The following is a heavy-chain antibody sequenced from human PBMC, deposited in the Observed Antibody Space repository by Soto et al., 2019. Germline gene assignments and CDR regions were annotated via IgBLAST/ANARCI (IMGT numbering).Heavy chain of an antibody. V-gene: IGHV3-30*18. Sequence: QVQLVESGGGVVQPGRSLRLSCAASGFTFSSYGRHWVRQAPGKGLEWVAVISYDGSNKYYADSVKGRFTISRDNSKNTLYLQMNSLRAEDTAVYYCAKDHDSSGYFFDYWGQGTLVTVSS. CDR2: ISYDGSNK. CDR3: AKDHDSSGYFFDY. CDR1: GFTFSSYG. J-gene: IGHJ4*02. D-gene: IGHD3-22*01.